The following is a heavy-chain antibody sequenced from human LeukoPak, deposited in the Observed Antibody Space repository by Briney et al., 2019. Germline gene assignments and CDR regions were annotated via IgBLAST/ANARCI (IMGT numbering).Heavy chain of an antibody. Sequence: SGTLSLTCTVSSSSIFSSNWWSWVRQPPGKGLEWIGQIFHSGSTSYSPSLKSRVTISVDTSKNQFSLKLSSVTAADTAVYYCARTYYYDTAINYYYYYMDVWGKRTTVTVSS. J-gene: IGHJ6*03. CDR1: SSSIFSSNW. CDR2: IFHSGST. V-gene: IGHV4-4*02. CDR3: ARTYYYDTAINYYYYYMDV. D-gene: IGHD3-22*01.